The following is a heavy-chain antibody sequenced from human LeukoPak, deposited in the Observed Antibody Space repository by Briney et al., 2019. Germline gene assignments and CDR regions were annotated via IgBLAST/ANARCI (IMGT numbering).Heavy chain of an antibody. Sequence: PGGSLRLSCAASGFTFSSYAMHWVRQAPGKGLEWVAVISYDGSNKYYADSVKGRFTISRDNSKNTLYLQMNSLRAEDTAVYCCARDRGDYYDSSGPLDYWGQGTLVTVSS. CDR2: ISYDGSNK. D-gene: IGHD3-22*01. J-gene: IGHJ4*02. CDR1: GFTFSSYA. CDR3: ARDRGDYYDSSGPLDY. V-gene: IGHV3-30-3*01.